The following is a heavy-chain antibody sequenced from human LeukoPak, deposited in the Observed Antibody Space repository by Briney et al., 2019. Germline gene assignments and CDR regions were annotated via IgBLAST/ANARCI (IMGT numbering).Heavy chain of an antibody. Sequence: PSETLSLTCTVSGGSISSSSYYWGWIRQPPGKGLEWIGSIYYSGSTYYNPSLKSRVTISVDTSKNQFSLKLSPVTAADTAVYYCARLGSYYYYMDVWGKGTTVTVSS. V-gene: IGHV4-39*01. CDR1: GGSISSSSYY. D-gene: IGHD3-10*01. J-gene: IGHJ6*03. CDR2: IYYSGST. CDR3: ARLGSYYYYMDV.